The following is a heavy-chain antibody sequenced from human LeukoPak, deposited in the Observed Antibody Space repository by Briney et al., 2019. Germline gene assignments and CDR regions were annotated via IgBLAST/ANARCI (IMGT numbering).Heavy chain of an antibody. D-gene: IGHD4-17*01. Sequence: PLETLSLACTVSGGSISSSSYYWGWIRQPPGKGLEWIGSIYYSGSTYYNPSLKSRVTISVDTSKNQFSLKLSSVTAADTAVYYCARVSTVTTYYYYYYMDVWGKGTTVTVSS. CDR2: IYYSGST. CDR1: GGSISSSSYY. CDR3: ARVSTVTTYYYYYYMDV. J-gene: IGHJ6*03. V-gene: IGHV4-39*07.